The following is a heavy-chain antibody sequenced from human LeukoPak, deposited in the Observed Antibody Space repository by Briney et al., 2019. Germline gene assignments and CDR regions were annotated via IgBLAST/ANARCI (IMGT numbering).Heavy chain of an antibody. Sequence: GESLRLSCASSGFVFSDYTMCCVRQAPGKGLEWVSLISWDGVIAHYSDSVKGRFTISRDNSKNSLYLQMNSLRTEDSALYYCAKHVSGGRYYEWVENWGQGTLATVSS. CDR3: AKHVSGGRYYEWVEN. CDR2: ISWDGVIA. CDR1: GFVFSDYT. J-gene: IGHJ4*02. D-gene: IGHD2/OR15-2a*01. V-gene: IGHV3-43*01.